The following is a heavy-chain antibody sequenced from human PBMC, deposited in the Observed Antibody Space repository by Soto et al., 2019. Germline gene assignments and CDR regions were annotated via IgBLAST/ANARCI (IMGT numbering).Heavy chain of an antibody. CDR3: ARSVEGHFDY. V-gene: IGHV3-48*01. CDR1: GFRFSIYS. J-gene: IGHJ4*02. Sequence: EVQLVESGGGLVQPGGSLRLSCAASGFRFSIYSMNWIRQAPGKGLEWSAYMTSDTKTIKYADSVKGRFTISRDNDNNLVYLEMNSLRGEDTAVYYCARSVEGHFDYWGQGTVVTVSA. D-gene: IGHD6-19*01. CDR2: MTSDTKTI.